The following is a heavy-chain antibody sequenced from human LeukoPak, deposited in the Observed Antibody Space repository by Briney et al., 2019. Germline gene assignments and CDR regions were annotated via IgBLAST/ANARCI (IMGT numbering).Heavy chain of an antibody. Sequence: PGGSLRLSCAASGFTFSSYSMNWVRQAPGKGLEWVSYISSSSSTIYYADSVKGRFAISRDNAKNSLYLQMNSLRAEDTAVYYCARDWDTASQNGFDYWGQGTLVTVSS. V-gene: IGHV3-48*04. CDR3: ARDWDTASQNGFDY. J-gene: IGHJ4*02. D-gene: IGHD5-18*01. CDR2: ISSSSSTI. CDR1: GFTFSSYS.